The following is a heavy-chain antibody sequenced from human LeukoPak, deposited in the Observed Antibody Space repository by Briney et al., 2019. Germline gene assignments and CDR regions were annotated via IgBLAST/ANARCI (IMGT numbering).Heavy chain of an antibody. Sequence: RASVKVSCKASGYTFTSYFMHWVRQAPGQGLEWMGILNPSVGSTSYAQKFQGRVTMTSDTSTSTVYMELSSLRSEDTAIYYCARESRRIAASGSGAFDIWGQGTMVTVSS. CDR1: GYTFTSYF. CDR2: LNPSVGST. V-gene: IGHV1-46*01. D-gene: IGHD6-13*01. J-gene: IGHJ3*02. CDR3: ARESRRIAASGSGAFDI.